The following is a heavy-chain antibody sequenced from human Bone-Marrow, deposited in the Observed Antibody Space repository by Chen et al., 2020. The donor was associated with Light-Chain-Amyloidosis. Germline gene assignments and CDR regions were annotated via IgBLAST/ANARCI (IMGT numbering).Heavy chain of an antibody. CDR1: GFTFDDFV. V-gene: IGHV3-20*04. D-gene: IGHD4-17*01. CDR2: INWNGGST. CDR3: VRGTVTTRYFDY. Sequence: EVQLVESGGGVVRPGGSLRLSCAASGFTFDDFVMSWVRQVPGKGLEWDSCINWNGGSTGYAASVKGRFTVSRDNAKNSLYLEMNSLRAEDTALYYCVRGTVTTRYFDYWGQGILVTVSS. J-gene: IGHJ4*02.